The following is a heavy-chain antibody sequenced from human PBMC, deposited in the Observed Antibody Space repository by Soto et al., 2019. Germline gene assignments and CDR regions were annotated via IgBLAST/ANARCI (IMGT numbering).Heavy chain of an antibody. CDR3: AIDLSGNPWY. Sequence: QVQLVQSGAEVNKPGASVKVSCTASGYTFTSYVISWGRQAPGQGLAWMGWISAYNGNTNYAQKLQGRVTMTTDTSTSTAYMELSSLRSDDTAVSVCAIDLSGNPWYWGQGNLVTVS. CDR2: ISAYNGNT. D-gene: IGHD2-15*01. J-gene: IGHJ4*02. V-gene: IGHV1-18*01. CDR1: GYTFTSYV.